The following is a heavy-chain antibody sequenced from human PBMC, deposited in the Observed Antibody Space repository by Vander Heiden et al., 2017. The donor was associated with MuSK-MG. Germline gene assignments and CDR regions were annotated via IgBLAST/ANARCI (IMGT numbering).Heavy chain of an antibody. CDR2: IYSGGST. J-gene: IGHJ4*02. D-gene: IGHD2-15*01. Sequence: EVQLAEPGGGLVQPGGSLRLSCAASGSPVTSNYMSWVRQAPGKGLEWVSVIYSGGSTYYADAVEGRFTISRDNSKNTLYLQMNSLRAEETAVYYCAGDRPYCSGGSCYSGYWGQGTLVTVSS. CDR3: AGDRPYCSGGSCYSGY. V-gene: IGHV3-66*01. CDR1: GSPVTSNY.